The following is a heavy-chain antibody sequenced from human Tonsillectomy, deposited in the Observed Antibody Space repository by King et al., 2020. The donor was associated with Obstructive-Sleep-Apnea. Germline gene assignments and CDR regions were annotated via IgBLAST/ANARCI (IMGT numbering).Heavy chain of an antibody. CDR3: ARDHDSSGYYLRDAFDI. D-gene: IGHD3-22*01. CDR2: IYHSGST. Sequence: QLQESGPGLVKPSETLSLTCTVSGYSISSGYYWGWIRQPPGKGLEWIGSIYHSGSTYYNPSLKSRVTISDDTSKNQFCLTLSSVTAADTAVYYCARDHDSSGYYLRDAFDIWGQGTMVTVSS. CDR1: GYSISSGYY. V-gene: IGHV4-38-2*02. J-gene: IGHJ3*02.